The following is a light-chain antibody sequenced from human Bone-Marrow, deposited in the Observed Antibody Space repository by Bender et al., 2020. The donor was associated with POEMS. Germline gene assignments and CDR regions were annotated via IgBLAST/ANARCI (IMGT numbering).Light chain of an antibody. CDR1: ALPKQY. Sequence: SYELTQPPSMSVSPGQTATITCSGDALPKQYAYWFQQKPGQAPVVVIYKDSERPSGIPERFSGSSSGTTVTLTISGAQIDDEADYYCYSAADFNVVFGTGTKVTVL. CDR3: YSAADFNVV. CDR2: KDS. V-gene: IGLV3-27*01. J-gene: IGLJ1*01.